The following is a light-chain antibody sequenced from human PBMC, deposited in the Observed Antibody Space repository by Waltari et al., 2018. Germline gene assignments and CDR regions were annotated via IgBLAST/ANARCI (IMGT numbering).Light chain of an antibody. CDR2: EVN. J-gene: IGLJ2*01. CDR3: NSYAGSNSVV. Sequence: QSALTQPPSASGSPGQSVTISCTGTTSDVGGYDCVSWYQQHPGKAPKLMIYEVNKRPSGVPDRFSGSKSGNMSYLTVSGLQAEDEAYYYCNSYAGSNSVVFGGGTKLTVL. CDR1: TSDVGGYDC. V-gene: IGLV2-8*01.